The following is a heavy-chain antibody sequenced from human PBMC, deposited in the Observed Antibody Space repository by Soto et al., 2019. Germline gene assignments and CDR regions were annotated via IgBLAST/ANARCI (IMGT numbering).Heavy chain of an antibody. J-gene: IGHJ4*02. CDR2: ISGSGGST. CDR1: GFTFSSYA. Sequence: PGGSLRLSCAASGFTFSSYAMSWVRQAPGKGLEWVSAISGSGGSTYYADSVKGRFTISRDNSKNTLYLQMNSLRAEDTAVYYCARSYCSGGSCHNPLDFDYWGQGTLVTVSS. CDR3: ARSYCSGGSCHNPLDFDY. D-gene: IGHD2-15*01. V-gene: IGHV3-23*01.